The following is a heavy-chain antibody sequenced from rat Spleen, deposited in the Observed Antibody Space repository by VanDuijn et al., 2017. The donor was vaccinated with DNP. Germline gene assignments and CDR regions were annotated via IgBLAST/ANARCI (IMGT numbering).Heavy chain of an antibody. Sequence: EVQLVESGGGLVQPGRSLKLSCAASGFTFSDYNMAWVRQAPKKGLEWVATIINDGSRTYYRDSVKGRFTISRDNAKSTLYLQINSLRSEDTATYYCARRGYDNSWYFDFWGPGTMVTVSS. J-gene: IGHJ1*01. D-gene: IGHD1-12*01. CDR1: GFTFSDYN. V-gene: IGHV5S10*01. CDR2: IINDGSRT. CDR3: ARRGYDNSWYFDF.